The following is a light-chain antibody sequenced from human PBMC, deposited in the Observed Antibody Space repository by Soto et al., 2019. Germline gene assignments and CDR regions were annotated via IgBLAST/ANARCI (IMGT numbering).Light chain of an antibody. J-gene: IGKJ4*01. Sequence: DIQMTQSPSSLSTSVGDRVTITCRASQSISTYLNWYQQKPGKAPKLLIYDASSLQSGVPSRFSGSGSGTDFTLTISSLQPGDVATYYCQQSYRTPRTFGGGTQVEIK. V-gene: IGKV1-39*01. CDR3: QQSYRTPRT. CDR1: QSISTY. CDR2: DAS.